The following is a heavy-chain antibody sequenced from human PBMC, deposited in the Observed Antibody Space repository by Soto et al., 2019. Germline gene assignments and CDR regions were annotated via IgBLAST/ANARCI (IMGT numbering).Heavy chain of an antibody. J-gene: IGHJ4*02. D-gene: IGHD6-6*01. CDR3: ATGIAARLYYFDY. Sequence: CKASGYTFTSYAMHWVRQAPGQRLEWMGWINAGNGNTKYSQKFQGRVTITRDTSASTAYMELSSLRSEDTAVYYCATGIAARLYYFDYWGQGTLVTVSS. CDR2: INAGNGNT. V-gene: IGHV1-3*01. CDR1: GYTFTSYA.